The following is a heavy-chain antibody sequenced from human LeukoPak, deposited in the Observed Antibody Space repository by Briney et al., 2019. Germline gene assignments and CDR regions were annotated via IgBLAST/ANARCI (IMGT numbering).Heavy chain of an antibody. J-gene: IGHJ4*02. CDR2: IQYDGSNE. CDR1: GFTFSSYG. D-gene: IGHD3-10*01. V-gene: IGHV3-30*02. Sequence: GGSLRLSCAASGFTFSSYGMHWVRQAPGKGLEWVAYIQYDGSNEQYADSVKGRFSISRDSSKNILYLQMNSLRAEDTAVYYCAEENMVRGVIDYWGQGTLVTVSS. CDR3: AEENMVRGVIDY.